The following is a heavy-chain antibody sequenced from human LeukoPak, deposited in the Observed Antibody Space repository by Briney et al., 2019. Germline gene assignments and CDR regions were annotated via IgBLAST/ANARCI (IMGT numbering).Heavy chain of an antibody. CDR1: GFTFDHYH. J-gene: IGHJ3*02. Sequence: GGSLRLSCTASGFTFDHYHMSWFRQAPGKGLEWVGFIRSKAYGGSTKYAASVTGRFTISRDDSKSIAYLQMNSLKTEDTAVYYCARIEYGSGSYLTRAFDIWGQGTMVTVSS. D-gene: IGHD3-10*01. CDR3: ARIEYGSGSYLTRAFDI. CDR2: IRSKAYGGST. V-gene: IGHV3-49*03.